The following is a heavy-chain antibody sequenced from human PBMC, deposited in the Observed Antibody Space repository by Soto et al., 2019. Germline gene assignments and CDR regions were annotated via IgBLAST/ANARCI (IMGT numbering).Heavy chain of an antibody. D-gene: IGHD6-13*01. J-gene: IGHJ4*02. Sequence: GGSLRLSCAASGFTVSSNYMSWVRQAPGKGLEWVSVIYSGGSTYYADSVKGRFTISRDNSKNTLYLQMNSLRAEDTAVYYCARSYSSSWPLFDYWGQGTLVTVSS. CDR1: GFTVSSNY. CDR3: ARSYSSSWPLFDY. V-gene: IGHV3-66*01. CDR2: IYSGGST.